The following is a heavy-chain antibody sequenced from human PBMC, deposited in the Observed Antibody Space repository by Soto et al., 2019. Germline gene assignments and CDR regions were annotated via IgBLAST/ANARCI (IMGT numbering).Heavy chain of an antibody. CDR2: MNPNSGNT. D-gene: IGHD1-26*01. CDR1: GYTFTGYD. Sequence: QAPLVQSGAEVKKPGASVKVSCKASGYTFTGYDINWVRQATGQGLEWMGWMNPNSGNTGYAQNFQGRVTMTRENSITTAYMELTSLRDDDSAVYYCAGEKVGTTGIDFWGQGTLVTVSS. V-gene: IGHV1-8*01. J-gene: IGHJ4*02. CDR3: AGEKVGTTGIDF.